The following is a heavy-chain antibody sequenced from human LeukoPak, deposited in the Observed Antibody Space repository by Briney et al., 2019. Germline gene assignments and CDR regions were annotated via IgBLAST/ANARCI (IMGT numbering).Heavy chain of an antibody. CDR2: ISGSGGST. CDR3: AKDSYYDSSGYYLN. V-gene: IGHV3-23*01. CDR1: GFTFSSYW. Sequence: GGSLRLSCAASGFTFSSYWMSWVRQAPGKWLEWVSAISGSGGSTYYADSVKGRFTISRDNSKNTLYLQMNSLRAEDTAVYYCAKDSYYDSSGYYLNWGQGTLVTVSS. D-gene: IGHD3-22*01. J-gene: IGHJ4*02.